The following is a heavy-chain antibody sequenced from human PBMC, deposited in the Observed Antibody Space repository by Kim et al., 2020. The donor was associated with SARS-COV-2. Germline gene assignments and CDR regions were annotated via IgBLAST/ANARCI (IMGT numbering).Heavy chain of an antibody. CDR1: GFTVSSNY. V-gene: IGHV3-53*01. J-gene: IGHJ6*02. D-gene: IGHD3-10*01. CDR2: IYSGGST. CDR3: ARDGGQWFGEPHDYYYGMDV. Sequence: GGSLRLSCAASGFTVSSNYMSWVRQAPGKGLEWVSVIYSGGSTYYADSVKGRFTISRDNSKNKLYLQMNSLRAEDTAVYYCARDGGQWFGEPHDYYYGMDVWGQGTTVTVSS.